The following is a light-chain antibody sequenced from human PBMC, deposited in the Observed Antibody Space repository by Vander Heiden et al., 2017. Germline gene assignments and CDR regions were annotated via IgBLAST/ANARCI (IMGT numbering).Light chain of an antibody. J-gene: IGKJ5*01. CDR1: KTVRRY. CDR3: QQRSDWPVT. Sequence: EIVLTHDPATLSLSPGERATLTSRAGKTVRRYLAWNQQKPGQAPRLLIYDASNRATGLPARFSCSGSGTDFTLTISSLEPEDFAVYYCQQRSDWPVTCGQGTRLEIK. CDR2: DAS. V-gene: IGKV3-11*01.